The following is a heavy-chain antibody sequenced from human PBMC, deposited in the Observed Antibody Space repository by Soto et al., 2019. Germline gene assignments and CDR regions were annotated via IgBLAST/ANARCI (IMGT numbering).Heavy chain of an antibody. CDR2: IYPDDSDT. D-gene: IGHD2-21*01. CDR3: ARQRRDASDNCFLSPMDV. CDR1: GSTFSTYW. J-gene: IGHJ6*02. Sequence: PGESLKISCQSSGSTFSTYWVAWVRQRPGKALGLLGLIYPDDSDTRYNPSFRGQVTISDEKSSNTIFLQCSSLKASDPATYYCARQRRDASDNCFLSPMDVWGQGTTVTVSS. V-gene: IGHV5-51*01.